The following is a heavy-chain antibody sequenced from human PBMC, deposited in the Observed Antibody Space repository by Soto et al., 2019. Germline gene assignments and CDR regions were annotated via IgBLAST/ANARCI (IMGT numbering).Heavy chain of an antibody. Sequence: PGGSLRLSCAASGFTFSSYWMSWVRQAPGKGLEWVANIKQDGSEKYYVDAVKGRFTIARDNAKNSLYLQMNTLRAEDTAVYYCAREPPPYYDFWSGYYTSHNWGQGTLVTVSS. CDR1: GFTFSSYW. J-gene: IGHJ4*02. V-gene: IGHV3-7*03. CDR2: IKQDGSEK. CDR3: AREPPPYYDFWSGYYTSHN. D-gene: IGHD3-3*01.